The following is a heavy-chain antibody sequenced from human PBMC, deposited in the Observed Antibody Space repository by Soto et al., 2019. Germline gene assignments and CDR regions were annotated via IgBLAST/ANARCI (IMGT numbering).Heavy chain of an antibody. J-gene: IGHJ6*02. CDR2: IIPIFGTA. CDR1: GGTFSSYA. Sequence: QVQLVQSGAEVKKPGSSVKVSCKASGGTFSSYAISWVRQAPGQGLEWMGGIIPIFGTANYAQKFQGRVTITADESTSTAYMALSSLRSEDTAVYYCARSGYCTNGVCFPGGYGMDVWGQGTTVTVSS. V-gene: IGHV1-69*12. CDR3: ARSGYCTNGVCFPGGYGMDV. D-gene: IGHD2-8*01.